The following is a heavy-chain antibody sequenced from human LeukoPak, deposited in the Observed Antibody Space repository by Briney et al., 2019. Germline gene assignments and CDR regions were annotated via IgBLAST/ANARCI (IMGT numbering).Heavy chain of an antibody. J-gene: IGHJ4*02. V-gene: IGHV4-39*01. CDR2: VNYGGST. CDR1: GGSVSSGSYD. Sequence: SETLSLTCTVSGGSVSSGSYDWGWIRQPPGKGLEWIGSVNYGGSTDYNPSLKSRVTISVDASKNQFSLKMRSVTAADTAVYYCVWHFDNWGQGTLVTVSP. CDR3: VWHFDN.